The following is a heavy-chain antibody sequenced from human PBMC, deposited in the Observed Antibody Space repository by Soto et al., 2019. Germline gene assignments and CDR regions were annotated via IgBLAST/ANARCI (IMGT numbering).Heavy chain of an antibody. CDR3: ASDPRLDILTGYYNVGWFDP. CDR2: FSPIFGTA. V-gene: IGHV1-69*06. CDR1: GGTFSSYA. D-gene: IGHD3-9*01. J-gene: IGHJ5*02. Sequence: QVQLVQSGAEGKKPGSSVKVSCKASGGTFSSYAISWVRQAPGQGLEWMGGFSPIFGTANYAQTFQGRVTITADKATIQSYMEQSSLRSEDTAVYYCASDPRLDILTGYYNVGWFDPWGQGTLVTVST.